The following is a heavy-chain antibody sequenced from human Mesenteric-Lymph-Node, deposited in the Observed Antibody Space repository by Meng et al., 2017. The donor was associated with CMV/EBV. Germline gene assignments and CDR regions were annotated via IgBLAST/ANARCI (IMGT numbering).Heavy chain of an antibody. CDR1: GFTFSSYS. V-gene: IGHV3-21*01. CDR3: ARGWTSSHSSSSLDY. CDR2: ISSSSSYI. Sequence: GESLKISCAASGFTFSSYSMNWVRQAPGKGLEWVSSISSSSSYIYYADSVKGRFTISRDNAKNSLYLQMNSLRAEDTAVYYCARGWTSSHSSSSLDYWGQGTLVTVSS. D-gene: IGHD6-6*01. J-gene: IGHJ4*02.